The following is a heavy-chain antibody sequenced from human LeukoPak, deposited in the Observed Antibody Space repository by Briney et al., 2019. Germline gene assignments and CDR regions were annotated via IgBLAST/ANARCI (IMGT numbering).Heavy chain of an antibody. CDR3: ARVVASTSIDF. CDR1: GYSIISDYF. J-gene: IGHJ4*02. CDR2: IIHSGAV. V-gene: IGHV4-38-2*02. Sequence: PSETLSLTSIVSGYSIISDYFWGRLRQPPGKGPEWIRSIIHSGAVYYNPSLTSLATLSVDPSNHRFSLKVTSVTAADTAIYYCARVVASTSIDFWGQGTLVTVSS. D-gene: IGHD2-15*01.